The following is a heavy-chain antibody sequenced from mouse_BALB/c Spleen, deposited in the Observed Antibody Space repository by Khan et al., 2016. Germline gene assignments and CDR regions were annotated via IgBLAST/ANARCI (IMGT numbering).Heavy chain of an antibody. CDR3: PRGHYVPGSLDY. CDR2: INPDGSTI. J-gene: IGHJ2*01. Sequence: EVKLLESGGGLVQPGGSLKLSCAASGFDFSSYWMSWVRQAPGKGLEWIGEINPDGSTITYTPSLKDKFIISRDNAKNTLYLQMPKVRSEDTALFYCPRGHYVPGSLDYWRKGTTLTVSS. CDR1: GFDFSSYW. D-gene: IGHD2-1*01. V-gene: IGHV4-1*02.